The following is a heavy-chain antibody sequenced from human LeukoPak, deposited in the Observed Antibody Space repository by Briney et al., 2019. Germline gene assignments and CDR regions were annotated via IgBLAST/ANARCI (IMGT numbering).Heavy chain of an antibody. V-gene: IGHV1-69*13. CDR1: GGTFSSYA. CDR2: IIPIFGTA. CDR3: ARDGYGDFHYFDY. D-gene: IGHD4-17*01. J-gene: IGHJ4*02. Sequence: SVKVSCKASGGTFSSYAISWVRQAPGQGLEWMGGIIPIFGTANYAQKFQGRVTITADESTSTAYMELSSLRSEDTVVYYCARDGYGDFHYFDYWGQGTLVTVSS.